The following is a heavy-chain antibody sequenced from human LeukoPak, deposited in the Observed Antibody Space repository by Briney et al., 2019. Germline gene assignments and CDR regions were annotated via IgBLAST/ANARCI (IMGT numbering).Heavy chain of an antibody. Sequence: TSETLSLTCTVSGGSISSYYWSWIRQPPGKGREWIGYIYYSGSTNYNPSLKSRVTISVDTSKNQFSLKLSSVTAADTAVYYCARLSSYYDILTGYYSNWFDPWGQGTLVTVSS. CDR1: GGSISSYY. CDR2: IYYSGST. J-gene: IGHJ5*02. D-gene: IGHD3-9*01. V-gene: IGHV4-59*08. CDR3: ARLSSYYDILTGYYSNWFDP.